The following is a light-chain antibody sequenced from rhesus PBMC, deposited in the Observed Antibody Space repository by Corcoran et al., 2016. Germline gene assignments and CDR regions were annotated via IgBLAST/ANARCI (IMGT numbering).Light chain of an antibody. V-gene: IGKV1-28*02. Sequence: DIQMTQSPSSLSASVGDTFTITCRASQGISSYLNWFQQKPGKAPKLLIYSASSLESGVPSRFSGSGSGTDFTLTISNLQPEDFAVYYCLQHKSYPLTFGGGTKVELK. CDR1: QGISSY. J-gene: IGKJ4*01. CDR2: SAS. CDR3: LQHKSYPLT.